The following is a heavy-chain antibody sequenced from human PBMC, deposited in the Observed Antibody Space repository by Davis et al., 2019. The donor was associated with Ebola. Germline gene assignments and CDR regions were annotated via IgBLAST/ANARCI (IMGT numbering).Heavy chain of an antibody. CDR2: INPHNGNT. D-gene: IGHD1-1*01. CDR3: ARAQFPTTSDH. CDR1: GYTFTSYG. J-gene: IGHJ4*02. V-gene: IGHV1-18*04. Sequence: ASVQVSCKASGYTFTSYGITWVRQAPGQGLEWMGWINPHNGNTNYAQNVQGRVTMTTDTSTSTAYMEVGTLRSDDTAVYYCARAQFPTTSDHWGQGTLVTVSS.